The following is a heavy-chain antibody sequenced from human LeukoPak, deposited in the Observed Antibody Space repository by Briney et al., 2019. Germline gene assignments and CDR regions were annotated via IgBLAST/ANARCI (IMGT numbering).Heavy chain of an antibody. CDR3: ARGRRTAVVTDFDY. CDR2: IHYSGSS. V-gene: IGHV4-59*01. J-gene: IGHJ4*02. CDR1: GGSISSYY. D-gene: IGHD2-21*02. Sequence: SETLSLTCTVFGGSISSYYWTWIRQPPGKGLEWIGYIHYSGSSRSHPSLNSRVTMSVDTSKSQFFLKLTSVTAADTAVYYCARGRRTAVVTDFDYWGQGTLVTVSS.